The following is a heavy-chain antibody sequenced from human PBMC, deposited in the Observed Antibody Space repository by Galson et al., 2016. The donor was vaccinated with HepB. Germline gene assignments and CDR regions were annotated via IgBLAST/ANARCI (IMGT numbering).Heavy chain of an antibody. CDR1: GGAFSNGLYY. V-gene: IGHV4-61*02. Sequence: TLSLTCTVSGGAFSNGLYYWSWIRQPAGKGLEWIGRIYSNGSTNYNPSLKSRVTISVGTSKNQFSLRLNSVTAADTAVYYCARHSAVPKTRGFDLWGQGTMVSVSS. CDR3: ARHSAVPKTRGFDL. D-gene: IGHD6-19*01. CDR2: IYSNGST. J-gene: IGHJ3*01.